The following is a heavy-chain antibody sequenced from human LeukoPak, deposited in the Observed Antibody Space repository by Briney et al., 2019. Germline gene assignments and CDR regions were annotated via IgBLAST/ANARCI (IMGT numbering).Heavy chain of an antibody. J-gene: IGHJ4*02. Sequence: GGSLRLSCAASGFTVSSNYAMSWARQAPGKGLEWVSAISGSGGSTYYADSVKGRFTISRDNSKNTLYLQMNSLRAEDTAVYYCTKGTIWLPFDYWGQGTLVTVSS. CDR3: TKGTIWLPFDY. CDR1: GFTVSSNYA. CDR2: ISGSGGST. V-gene: IGHV3-23*01. D-gene: IGHD5-18*01.